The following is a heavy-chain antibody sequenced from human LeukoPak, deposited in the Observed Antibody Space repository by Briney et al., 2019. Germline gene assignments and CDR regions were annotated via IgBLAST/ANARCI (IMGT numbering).Heavy chain of an antibody. CDR3: ARDSLYGVVDY. CDR2: IIPIFGTA. D-gene: IGHD4-17*01. V-gene: IGHV1-69*05. Sequence: SVTVSCKASGGTFSSYAISWVRQAPGQGLEWMGEIIPIFGTANYAQKFQGRVTMTRDTSTSTVYMYLSSLRSEDTAVYYCARDSLYGVVDYWGQGTLVTVSS. J-gene: IGHJ4*02. CDR1: GGTFSSYA.